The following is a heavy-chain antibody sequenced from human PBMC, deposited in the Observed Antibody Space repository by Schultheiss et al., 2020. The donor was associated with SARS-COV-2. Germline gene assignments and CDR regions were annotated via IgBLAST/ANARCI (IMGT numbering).Heavy chain of an antibody. CDR1: GGSFSGYY. CDR2: INHSGST. J-gene: IGHJ3*02. CDR3: ARIRGVEIPSYLHAFDI. V-gene: IGHV4-34*01. D-gene: IGHD3-3*01. Sequence: SETLSLTCAVYGGSFSGYYWSWIRQPPGKGLEWIGEINHSGSTNYNPSLKSRVTISVDTSKNQFSLKLSSVTAADTAVYYCARIRGVEIPSYLHAFDIWGQGTMVTVSS.